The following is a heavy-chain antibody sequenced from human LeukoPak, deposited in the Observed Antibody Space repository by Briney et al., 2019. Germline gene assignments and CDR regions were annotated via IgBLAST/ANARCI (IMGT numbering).Heavy chain of an antibody. J-gene: IGHJ4*02. D-gene: IGHD4-11*01. CDR3: ARHALYSNYGFDY. Sequence: SETLSLTCTVSGGSLSSFYWSWLRQPPGTGLEWIGYIYYSGSPNYNPSLHSRVTISVDTSKNQFSLKLSSVTAADTAVYYCARHALYSNYGFDYWGQGTLVTVSS. V-gene: IGHV4-59*08. CDR2: IYYSGSP. CDR1: GGSLSSFY.